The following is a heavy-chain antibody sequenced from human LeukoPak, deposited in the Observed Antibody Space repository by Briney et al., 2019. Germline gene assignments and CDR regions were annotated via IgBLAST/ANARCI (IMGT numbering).Heavy chain of an antibody. CDR3: ARVPYDSSGYYYDYYYGMDV. D-gene: IGHD3-22*01. CDR1: GFTFSSYG. CDR2: IWYDGSNK. Sequence: PGGSLRLSCAASGFTFSSYGMHWVRQAPGKGLEWVAVIWYDGSNKYYVDSVKGRFTISRDNSKNTLYLQMNSLRAEDTAVYYCARVPYDSSGYYYDYYYGMDVWGQGTTVTVSS. J-gene: IGHJ6*02. V-gene: IGHV3-33*01.